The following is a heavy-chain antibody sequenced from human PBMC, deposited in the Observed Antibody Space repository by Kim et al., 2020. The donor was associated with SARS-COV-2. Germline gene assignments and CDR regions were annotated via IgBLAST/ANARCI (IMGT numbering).Heavy chain of an antibody. D-gene: IGHD6-19*01. CDR1: GFTFSSYA. Sequence: GGSLRLSCAASGFTFSSYAMHWVRQAPGKGLEWVAVISYDGSNKYYTDSVKGRFTISRDNSKNTLYLQMNSLRAEDTAVYYCARGPSWGSGWYGNYWGQGTLVTVSS. CDR3: ARGPSWGSGWYGNY. V-gene: IGHV3-30-3*01. CDR2: ISYDGSNK. J-gene: IGHJ4*02.